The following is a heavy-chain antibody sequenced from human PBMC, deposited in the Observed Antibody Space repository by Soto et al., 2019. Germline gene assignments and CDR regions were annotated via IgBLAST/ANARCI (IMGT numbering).Heavy chain of an antibody. CDR3: AKHPRSAPLRDAFDL. J-gene: IGHJ3*01. CDR1: GFSFTTYG. D-gene: IGHD2-15*01. Sequence: SLRLSCAASGFSFTTYGMSWVRQAPGKGLGWVSSISGIDDSTHYADSVKGRFTVSRDNSKNTLYLQMNSLRAEDTAVYSCAKHPRSAPLRDAFDLWGQGXMVTVSS. CDR2: ISGIDDST. V-gene: IGHV3-23*01.